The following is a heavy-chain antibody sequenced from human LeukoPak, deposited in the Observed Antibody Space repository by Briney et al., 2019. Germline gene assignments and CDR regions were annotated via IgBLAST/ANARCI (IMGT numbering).Heavy chain of an antibody. D-gene: IGHD6-6*01. Sequence: ASVKVSRKASGYTFTSYDINWVRQATGQGLEWMGWMNPNSGNTDYAQKFQGRVTMTRNTSISTAYMELSSLRSEDTAVYYCARGRFLYSSSSGYFDYWGQGTLVTVSS. CDR2: MNPNSGNT. CDR1: GYTFTSYD. J-gene: IGHJ4*02. V-gene: IGHV1-8*01. CDR3: ARGRFLYSSSSGYFDY.